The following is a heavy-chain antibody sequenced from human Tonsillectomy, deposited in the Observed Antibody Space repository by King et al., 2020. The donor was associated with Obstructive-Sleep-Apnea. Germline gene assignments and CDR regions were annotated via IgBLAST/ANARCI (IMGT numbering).Heavy chain of an antibody. J-gene: IGHJ4*02. Sequence: ITLKESGPTLVKPTQTLTLTCTFSGVSLSTSGVGVGWIRQAPGKALEWLALIYWDDDKRYSPSLKSRITITKDTSENQVVLTMTNMEPVDTATYYCAHRSSGGPSGFDYWGQGTLVTVSS. CDR1: GVSLSTSGVG. V-gene: IGHV2-5*02. D-gene: IGHD6-19*01. CDR3: AHRSSGGPSGFDY. CDR2: IYWDDDK.